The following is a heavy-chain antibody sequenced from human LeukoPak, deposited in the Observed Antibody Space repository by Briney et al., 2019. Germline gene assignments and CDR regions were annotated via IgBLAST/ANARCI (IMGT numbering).Heavy chain of an antibody. J-gene: IGHJ6*02. CDR1: GGSFSGYY. Sequence: PSETLSLTCAVYGGSFSGYYWSWIRQPPGKGLEWIGEINHSGSTNYNPSLKSRVTISVDTSKNQFSLKLSSVTAADTAVYYCARGRRGGDWNYYYYSYGMDVWGQGTTVTVSS. CDR2: INHSGST. V-gene: IGHV4-34*01. CDR3: ARGRRGGDWNYYYYSYGMDV. D-gene: IGHD1-7*01.